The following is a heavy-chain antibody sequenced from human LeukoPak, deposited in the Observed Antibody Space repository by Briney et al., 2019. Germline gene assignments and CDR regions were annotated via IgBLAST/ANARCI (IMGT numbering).Heavy chain of an antibody. V-gene: IGHV4-34*01. CDR2: INHSGST. J-gene: IGHJ4*02. CDR1: GGSFSGYY. D-gene: IGHD3-10*01. CDR3: ARGCSVESETGMVRGVSYFDY. Sequence: SETLSLTCAVYGGSFSGYYWSWIRQPPGKGLEWIGEINHSGSTNYNPSLKSRVTISVDTSKNRFSLKLSSVTAADTAVYYCARGCSVESETGMVRGVSYFDYWGQGTLVTVSS.